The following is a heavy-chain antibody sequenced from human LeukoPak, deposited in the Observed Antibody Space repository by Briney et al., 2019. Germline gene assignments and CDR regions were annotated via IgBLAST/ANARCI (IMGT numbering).Heavy chain of an antibody. CDR3: ARDSGYYDSSDY. CDR1: GFTFSGYW. D-gene: IGHD3-22*01. V-gene: IGHV3-7*01. CDR2: IKQDGSEK. Sequence: GGSLRLSCAASGFTFSGYWMSWVRQAPGKGLEWVANIKQDGSEKYYVDSVKGRFTISRDNAKNSLYLQMNSLRAEDTAVYYCARDSGYYDSSDYWGQGTLVTVSS. J-gene: IGHJ4*02.